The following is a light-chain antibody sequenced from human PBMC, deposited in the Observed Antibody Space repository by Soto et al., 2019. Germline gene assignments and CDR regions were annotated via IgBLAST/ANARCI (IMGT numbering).Light chain of an antibody. V-gene: IGKV3-15*01. J-gene: IGKJ5*01. CDR3: QQYKNWPPIT. CDR2: GAS. Sequence: EIVMTQSPATLSVSPGERATLSCRASQSVGSSLAWYQQEPGQAPRLLIYGASTRATGIPARFSGSGSGTEFTLTISSLQSEDFAVYFCQQYKNWPPITFGQGTRLRLN. CDR1: QSVGSS.